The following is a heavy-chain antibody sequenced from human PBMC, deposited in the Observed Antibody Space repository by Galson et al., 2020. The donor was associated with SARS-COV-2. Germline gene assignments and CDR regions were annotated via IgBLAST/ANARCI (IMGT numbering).Heavy chain of an antibody. J-gene: IGHJ4*02. D-gene: IGHD1-26*01. CDR1: GLSFTNSA. CDR3: AAIVAATTQGY. V-gene: IGHV1-58*01. CDR2: IVGGGGDT. Sequence: SVKVSCRILGLSFTNSAVQWVRQTRGQRPEWIGWIVGGGGDTKYAQRFQERVTITRDMSTSTVYMELRSLRSDDTAVYYCAAIVAATTQGYWGQGTLVTVSS.